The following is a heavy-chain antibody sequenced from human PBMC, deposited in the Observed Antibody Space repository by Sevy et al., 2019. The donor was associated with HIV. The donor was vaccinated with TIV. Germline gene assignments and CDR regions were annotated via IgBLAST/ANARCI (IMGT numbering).Heavy chain of an antibody. CDR2: VSYGGDKK. Sequence: GGSLRLSCAASGFTFSTYGMHWVCQAPGKGLEWVAVVSYGGDKKNYADSVRGRFTISRDNSRDTLYLQMDSLTTEDTAVYYCARDEYSDYDTYYYGMDVWGQGTTVTVSS. CDR3: ARDEYSDYDTYYYGMDV. D-gene: IGHD4-17*01. J-gene: IGHJ6*02. CDR1: GFTFSTYG. V-gene: IGHV3-30-3*01.